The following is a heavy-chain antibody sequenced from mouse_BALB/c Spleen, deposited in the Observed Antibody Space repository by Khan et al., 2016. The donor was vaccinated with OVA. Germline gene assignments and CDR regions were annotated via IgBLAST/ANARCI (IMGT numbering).Heavy chain of an antibody. CDR3: ARAYDYDVGRFTY. J-gene: IGHJ3*01. CDR2: IWTGGIT. V-gene: IGHV2-9*02. CDR1: GFSLTNYG. Sequence: VQLQESGPGLVAPSQSLSITCTVSGFSLTNYGVHWVRQPPGKGLEWLGVIWTGGITTYNSALMSRLSICTDNSNSHAFLKLNRLLTDDTAIYDGARAYDYDVGRFTYWGQGTLVTVSA. D-gene: IGHD2-4*01.